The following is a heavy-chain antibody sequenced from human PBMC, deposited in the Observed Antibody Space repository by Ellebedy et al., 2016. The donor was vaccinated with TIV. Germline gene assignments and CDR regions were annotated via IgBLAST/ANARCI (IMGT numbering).Heavy chain of an antibody. Sequence: GGSLRLSCAASGFTFSSYSMNWVRQAPGKGLEWVSSISSSSSYIYYADSVKGRFTISRDNAKNSLYLQMNSLRAEDTAVYYCARDLDPLWFGAPSYYYYYYGMDVWGQGTTVTVSS. J-gene: IGHJ6*02. D-gene: IGHD3-10*01. CDR2: ISSSSSYI. V-gene: IGHV3-21*01. CDR1: GFTFSSYS. CDR3: ARDLDPLWFGAPSYYYYYYGMDV.